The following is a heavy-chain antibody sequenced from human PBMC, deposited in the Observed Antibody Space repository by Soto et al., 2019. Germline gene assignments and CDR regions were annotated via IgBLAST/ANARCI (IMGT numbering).Heavy chain of an antibody. D-gene: IGHD5-12*01. CDR2: ISSSSSYI. J-gene: IGHJ3*02. Sequence: GGSLRLSCAASGFTFSSYSMNWVRQAPGKGLEWVSSISSSSSYIYYADSVKGRFTISRDNAKNSLYLQMNSLRAEDTAVYYCAREWLRSGEDAFDIWGQGTMVTVSS. CDR3: AREWLRSGEDAFDI. CDR1: GFTFSSYS. V-gene: IGHV3-21*01.